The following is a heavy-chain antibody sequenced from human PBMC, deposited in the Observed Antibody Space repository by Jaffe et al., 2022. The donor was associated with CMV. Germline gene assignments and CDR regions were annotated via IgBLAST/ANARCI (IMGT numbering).Heavy chain of an antibody. CDR1: SGSMTSGSYY. CDR2: IYDGVTT. J-gene: IGHJ6*02. V-gene: IGHV4-39*01. CDR3: ASGPSAWKFYGGTVNYAIDV. D-gene: IGHD3-10*01. Sequence: QLQLQESGPRLVETSETLSLTCTVSSGSMTSGSYYWGWIRQSPGRGLEWIGIIYDGVTTRYNPSLRSRVTISVDTSTEQFSLILSSVTAADMAVYYCASGPSAWKFYGGTVNYAIDVWGQGTTVTVSS.